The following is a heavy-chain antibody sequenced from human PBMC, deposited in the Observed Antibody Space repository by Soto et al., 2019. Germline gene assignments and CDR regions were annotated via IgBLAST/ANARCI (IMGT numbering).Heavy chain of an antibody. D-gene: IGHD3-10*01. V-gene: IGHV1-3*01. Sequence: ASVNVSCKXSGYTFTSYAMHWVRQAPGQRLEWMGWINAGNGNTKYSQKFQGRVTITRDTSASTAYMELSSLRSEDTAVYYCARTMVRGVMCFDYWGQGTLVTVSS. CDR2: INAGNGNT. CDR1: GYTFTSYA. J-gene: IGHJ4*02. CDR3: ARTMVRGVMCFDY.